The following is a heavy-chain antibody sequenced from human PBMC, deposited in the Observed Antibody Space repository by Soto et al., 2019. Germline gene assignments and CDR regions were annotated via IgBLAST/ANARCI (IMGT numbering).Heavy chain of an antibody. V-gene: IGHV3-23*01. CDR2: ISGSGGDT. D-gene: IGHD1-1*01. CDR1: GFTFSNYA. J-gene: IGHJ3*02. CDR3: AENVGAHNVFDI. Sequence: EVQLLESGGDLVQPGGSLRLSCAASGFTFSNYAMNWVRQAPGKGPEWVSSISGSGGDTHYTNSVKGRFTISRDNSKNTLYLQMDSLTGEDTALYYCAENVGAHNVFDIWGQGTVVTVSP.